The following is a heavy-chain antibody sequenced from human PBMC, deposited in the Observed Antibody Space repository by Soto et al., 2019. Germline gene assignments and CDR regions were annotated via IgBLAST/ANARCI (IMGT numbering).Heavy chain of an antibody. CDR1: GFTFSSYA. Sequence: QVQLVESGGGVVQPGRSLRLSCAASGFTFSSYAMQWVRQAPGKGLEWVAVISYDGSNKYYADSVKGRFTISRDNSKNTLYLHMNSLRTEDTAVYYCARPLWRDDYNWGYFDLWGRGTLVTVSS. D-gene: IGHD4-4*01. J-gene: IGHJ2*01. CDR3: ARPLWRDDYNWGYFDL. V-gene: IGHV3-30-3*01. CDR2: ISYDGSNK.